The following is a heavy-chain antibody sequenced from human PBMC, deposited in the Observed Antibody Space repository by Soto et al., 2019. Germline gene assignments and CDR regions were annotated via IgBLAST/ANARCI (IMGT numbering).Heavy chain of an antibody. CDR2: IYYSGST. D-gene: IGHD4-17*01. CDR3: ASGEVAAMTTVTSRYFQH. CDR1: GGSISSSSYY. V-gene: IGHV4-39*01. Sequence: SETLSLTCTVSGGSISSSSYYWGWIRQPPGKGLEWIGSIYYSGSTYYNPSLKSRVTISVDTSKNQFSLKLSSVTAADTAVYYCASGEVAAMTTVTSRYFQHWGQGTLVTVSS. J-gene: IGHJ1*01.